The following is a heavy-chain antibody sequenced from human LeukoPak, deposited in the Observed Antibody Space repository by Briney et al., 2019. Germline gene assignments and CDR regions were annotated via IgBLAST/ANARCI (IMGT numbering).Heavy chain of an antibody. V-gene: IGHV5-51*01. D-gene: IGHD2-2*01. Sequence: GESLQISCKGSGYSFTSYWIGWVRQMPGKGLEWMGIIYPGDSDTRYSPSFQGQVTISADKSISTAYLQWNSLKASDTAMYYCATPYPREYCSSTTCYFNYWGQGTLVTVSS. CDR1: GYSFTSYW. CDR3: ATPYPREYCSSTTCYFNY. CDR2: IYPGDSDT. J-gene: IGHJ4*02.